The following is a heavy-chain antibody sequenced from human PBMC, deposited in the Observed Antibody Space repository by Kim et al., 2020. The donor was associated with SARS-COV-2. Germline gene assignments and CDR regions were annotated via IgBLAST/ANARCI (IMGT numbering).Heavy chain of an antibody. V-gene: IGHV1-3*01. CDR2: INAGNGNT. J-gene: IGHJ5*02. CDR3: ARDHGSSGVFSSFDP. D-gene: IGHD6-19*01. Sequence: ASVKVSCKASGYTFTSYAMHWVRQAPGQRLEWMGWINAGNGNTKYSQKFQGRVTITRDTSASTAYMELSSLRSEDTAVYYCARDHGSSGVFSSFDPWGQGTLVTVSS. CDR1: GYTFTSYA.